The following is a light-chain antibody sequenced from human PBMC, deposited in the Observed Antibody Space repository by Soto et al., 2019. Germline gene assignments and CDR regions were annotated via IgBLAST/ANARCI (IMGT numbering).Light chain of an antibody. J-gene: IGKJ1*01. CDR3: QQYGSSRTWT. V-gene: IGKV3-20*01. Sequence: EIGLTQSPGTLSLSPGERATLSCRASQSVSSSYLAWYQQKPGQAPRLLIYGASSRATGIPDRFSGSGSGTDFTLTISRLEPEDFAVYYCQQYGSSRTWTFGQGTKV. CDR1: QSVSSSY. CDR2: GAS.